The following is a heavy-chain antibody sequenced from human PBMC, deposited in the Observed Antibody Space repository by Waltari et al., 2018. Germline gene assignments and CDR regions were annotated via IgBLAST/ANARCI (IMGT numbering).Heavy chain of an antibody. V-gene: IGHV4-39*07. CDR3: ARETVRGAVDY. Sequence: QLQLQESGPGLVKPSETLSLTCTVSGGSISSSSYYWGWIRQPPGKGLEWIGSIYYSGSTYYNPSLKSRVTISVDTSKNQFSLKLSSVTAADTAVYYCARETVRGAVDYWGQGTLVTVSS. D-gene: IGHD3-10*01. CDR2: IYYSGST. J-gene: IGHJ4*02. CDR1: GGSISSSSYY.